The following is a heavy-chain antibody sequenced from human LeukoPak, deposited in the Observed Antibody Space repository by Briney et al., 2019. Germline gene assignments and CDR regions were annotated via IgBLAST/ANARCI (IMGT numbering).Heavy chain of an antibody. CDR2: IYYSGST. D-gene: IGHD5-12*01. Sequence: SETLSLTCTVSGGFISSYYWSWIRQPPGKGLEWLGYIYYSGSTNYNPSLKSRVTISVDTSKNQFSLKLSSVTAADTAVYYCARLVATAFDYWGQGTLVTVSS. V-gene: IGHV4-59*01. J-gene: IGHJ4*02. CDR1: GGFISSYY. CDR3: ARLVATAFDY.